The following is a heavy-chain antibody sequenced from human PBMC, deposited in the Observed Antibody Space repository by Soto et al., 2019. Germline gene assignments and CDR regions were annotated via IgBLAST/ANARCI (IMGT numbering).Heavy chain of an antibody. CDR3: ARRYGTTFDY. Sequence: SETLSLTCAVSGGSISSGGYSWSWIRQPPGKGLEWIGYMYYSGSTNYNPSLKSRVTISIATSKNQFSLKLSSVTAADTAVYYCARRYGTTFDYWGQGTLVTVSS. J-gene: IGHJ4*02. D-gene: IGHD1-7*01. CDR2: MYYSGST. CDR1: GGSISSGGYS. V-gene: IGHV4-61*08.